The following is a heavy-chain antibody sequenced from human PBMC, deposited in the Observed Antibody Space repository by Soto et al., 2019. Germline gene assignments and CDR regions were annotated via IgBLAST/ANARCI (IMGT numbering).Heavy chain of an antibody. CDR2: IDPSDSQT. V-gene: IGHV5-10-1*01. Sequence: GESLKISCKGSGYSFAGYWITWVRQKPGKGLEGMGRIDPSDSQTYYSPSFRGHVTISATKSITTVFLQWSSLMASDTAMYYCARQIYDSDTGPNFQYYFDSWGQGTPVTVSS. CDR3: ARQIYDSDTGPNFQYYFDS. CDR1: GYSFAGYW. J-gene: IGHJ4*02. D-gene: IGHD3-22*01.